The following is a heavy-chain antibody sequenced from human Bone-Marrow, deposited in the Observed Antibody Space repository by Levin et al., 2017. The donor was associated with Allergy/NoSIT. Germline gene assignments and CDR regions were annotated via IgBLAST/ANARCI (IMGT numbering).Heavy chain of an antibody. CDR2: FDREDGET. CDR3: ATAFLAPAGVFDY. Sequence: GESLKISCKVSGYTLTELSIHWVRQAPGKGLEWMGNFDREDGETVYAQKFQGRVTMTEDTSRDTAYTEMSSLRSEDTAIYYCATAFLAPAGVFDYWGQGPLVTVSS. D-gene: IGHD6-25*01. J-gene: IGHJ4*02. V-gene: IGHV1-24*01. CDR1: GYTLTELS.